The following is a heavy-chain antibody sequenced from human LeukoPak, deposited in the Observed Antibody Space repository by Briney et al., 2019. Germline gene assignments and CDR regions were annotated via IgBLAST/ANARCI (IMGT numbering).Heavy chain of an antibody. V-gene: IGHV3-30*04. D-gene: IGHD3-22*01. CDR2: ISDDGSKK. CDR3: ASMRSNYYDSSGYSDPKLIDY. CDR1: GFSFNTFA. J-gene: IGHJ4*02. Sequence: GGSLRLSCAASGFSFNTFAMHWVRQAPAKGLEWVAVISDDGSKKYHADSVKGRFTISKDNSKNTLYLQMNSLRAEDTAVYYCASMRSNYYDSSGYSDPKLIDYWGQGTLVTVSS.